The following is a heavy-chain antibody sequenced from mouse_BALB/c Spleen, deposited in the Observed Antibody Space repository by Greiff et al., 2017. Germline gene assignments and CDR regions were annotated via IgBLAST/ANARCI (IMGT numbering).Heavy chain of an antibody. D-gene: IGHD2-4*01. V-gene: IGHV5-12-2*01. Sequence: EVHLVESGGGLVQPGGSLKLSCAASGFTFSSYTMSWVRQTPEKRLEWVAYISNGGGSTYYPDTVKGRFTISRDNAKNTLYLQMSSLKSEDTAMYYCARHMITTRGFAYWGQGTLVTVSA. J-gene: IGHJ3*01. CDR2: ISNGGGST. CDR1: GFTFSSYT. CDR3: ARHMITTRGFAY.